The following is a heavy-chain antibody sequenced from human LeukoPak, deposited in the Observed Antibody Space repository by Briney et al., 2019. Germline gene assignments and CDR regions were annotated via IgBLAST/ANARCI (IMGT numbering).Heavy chain of an antibody. D-gene: IGHD3-10*01. CDR2: VYYIGTT. J-gene: IGHJ5*02. CDR3: ARNTGSSPWFDP. V-gene: IGHV4-61*01. Sequence: SETLSLTCAVSGGSVKSPTSYWSWIRQPPGKGLEWIGNVYYIGTTSYNSSLKSRVSISVDTSKNQFSLEVKSVTSEDTAVYYCARNTGSSPWFDPWGQGTLVTVSS. CDR1: GGSVKSPTSY.